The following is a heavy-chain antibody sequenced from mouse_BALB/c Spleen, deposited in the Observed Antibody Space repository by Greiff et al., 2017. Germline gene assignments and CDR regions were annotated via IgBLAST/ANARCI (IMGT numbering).Heavy chain of an antibody. V-gene: IGHV5-17*02. J-gene: IGHJ2*01. CDR2: ISSGSSTI. CDR3: ARSVRSTYFDY. CDR1: GFTFSSFG. Sequence: DVHLVESGGGLVQPGGSRKLSCAASGFTFSSFGMHWVRQAPEKGLEWVAYISSGSSTIYYADTVKGRFTISRDNPKNTLFLQMTSLRSEDTAMYYCARSVRSTYFDYWDQGTTLTVSS. D-gene: IGHD2-1*01.